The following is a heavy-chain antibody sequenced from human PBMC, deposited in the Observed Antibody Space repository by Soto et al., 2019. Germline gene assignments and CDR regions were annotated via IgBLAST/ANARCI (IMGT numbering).Heavy chain of an antibody. CDR3: ARDSRGGAARRPTFYY. D-gene: IGHD6-6*01. Sequence: AGGSLRLSCVGSGFTFSSFEMNWVHQTPGKGLEWLSYIGRSGETIYYADSVKGRFTTSRDNAKSSLFLQMTGLRDEDTGIYYCARDSRGGAARRPTFYYWGRGTLVTVYS. CDR2: IGRSGETI. V-gene: IGHV3-48*03. CDR1: GFTFSSFE. J-gene: IGHJ4*02.